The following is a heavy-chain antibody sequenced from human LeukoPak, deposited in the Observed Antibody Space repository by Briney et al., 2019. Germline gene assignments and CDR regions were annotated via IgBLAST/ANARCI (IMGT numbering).Heavy chain of an antibody. V-gene: IGHV4-59*08. Sequence: KSSETLSLTCTVSGGSISSYYWSWIRQPPGKGLEWIGYIYYSGSTNYNPSLKSRVTISVDTSKNQFSLKLSSVTAADTAVYYCARIAVVPAANFDYWGQGTLVTVSS. CDR3: ARIAVVPAANFDY. D-gene: IGHD2-2*01. J-gene: IGHJ4*02. CDR2: IYYSGST. CDR1: GGSISSYY.